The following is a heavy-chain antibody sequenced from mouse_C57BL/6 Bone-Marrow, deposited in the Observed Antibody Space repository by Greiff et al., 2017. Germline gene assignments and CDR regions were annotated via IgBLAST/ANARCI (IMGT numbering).Heavy chain of an antibody. Sequence: VKLMESGAELVRPGSSVKLSCKASGYTFTSYWMDWVKQRPGQGLEWIGNIYPSDSETHYNQKFKDKATLTVDKSSSTAYMQLSSLTSEDSAVYYCARSTAYYSNYYAMDYWGQGTSVTVSS. CDR2: IYPSDSET. V-gene: IGHV1-61*01. D-gene: IGHD2-5*01. CDR1: GYTFTSYW. CDR3: ARSTAYYSNYYAMDY. J-gene: IGHJ4*01.